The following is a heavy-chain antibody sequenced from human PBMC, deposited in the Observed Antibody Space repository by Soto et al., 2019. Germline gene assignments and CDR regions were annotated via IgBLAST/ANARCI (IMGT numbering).Heavy chain of an antibody. CDR2: ISAYNGNT. V-gene: IGHV1-18*04. Sequence: GASVKVSCKASGYTFTGYYMHWVRQAPGQGLEWMGWISAYNGNTNYAQKLQGRVTMTTDTSTSTAYMELRSLRSDDTAVYYCARRVDYFDYWGQGTLVTVSS. CDR3: ARRVDYFDY. D-gene: IGHD2-15*01. CDR1: GYTFTGYY. J-gene: IGHJ4*02.